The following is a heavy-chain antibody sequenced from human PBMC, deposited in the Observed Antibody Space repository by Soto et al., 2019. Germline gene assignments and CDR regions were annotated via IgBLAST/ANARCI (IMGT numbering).Heavy chain of an antibody. CDR2: MHYSGKT. J-gene: IGHJ3*02. D-gene: IGHD5-18*01. CDR1: SGSIGNYY. CDR3: ARGRGYSYGYRAFDI. V-gene: IGHV4-59*13. Sequence: QVQLQESGPGLVKASETLSLTCSVSSGSIGNYYRRWIRQPPGKGLEWIGYMHYSGKTNYNPSLKSRVTISVDASKNQFSLNLTSVTAADTAVYYCARGRGYSYGYRAFDIWGQGTMVNVSS.